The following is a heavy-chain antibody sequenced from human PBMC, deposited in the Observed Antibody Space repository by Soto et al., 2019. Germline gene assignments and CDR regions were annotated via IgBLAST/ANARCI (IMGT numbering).Heavy chain of an antibody. Sequence: QVHLVESGGGVVQPGRSLRLSCAVSGFTFSSYSMHWVRQDPDMGLEWVAFISFAGNNNYYAESVKGRFTISRDNSNNMVYLEMNSLRPDVTAVSYCARDRQKALVVVAATGGFDYWGQVTPVTVSS. D-gene: IGHD2-15*01. CDR1: GFTFSSYS. V-gene: IGHV3-30*04. J-gene: IGHJ4*02. CDR3: ARDRQKALVVVAATGGFDY. CDR2: ISFAGNNN.